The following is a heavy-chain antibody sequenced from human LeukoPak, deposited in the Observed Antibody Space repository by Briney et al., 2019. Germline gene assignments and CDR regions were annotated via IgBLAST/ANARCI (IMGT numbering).Heavy chain of an antibody. J-gene: IGHJ5*02. CDR1: GGSISGYY. CDR2: IYYSGST. CDR3: AREVTMVRGVIFNGFDP. D-gene: IGHD3-10*01. Sequence: SETLSLTCTVSGGSISGYYWSWIRQPPGKGLEYIGYIYYSGSTNYNPSLKSRVTMSVDTSKNQFSLKLSSVTAADTAVYYCAREVTMVRGVIFNGFDPWGQGTLVTVSS. V-gene: IGHV4-59*12.